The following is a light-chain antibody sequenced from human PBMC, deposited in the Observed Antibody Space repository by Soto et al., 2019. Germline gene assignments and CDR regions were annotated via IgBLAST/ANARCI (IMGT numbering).Light chain of an antibody. CDR3: QQYYSYPPVT. J-gene: IGKJ3*01. CDR2: AAS. CDR1: QGISSY. Sequence: AIRMTQSPSSLSASTGDRVTITCRASQGISSYLAWYQQKPGKAPKLLIYAASTLQSGVPSRLSGSGSGTDLTLTISCLQSEDFAPYYCQQYYSYPPVTFGPGTKVDIK. V-gene: IGKV1-8*01.